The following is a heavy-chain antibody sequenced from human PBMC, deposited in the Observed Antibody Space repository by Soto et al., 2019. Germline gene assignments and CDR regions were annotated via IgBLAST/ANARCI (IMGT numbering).Heavy chain of an antibody. CDR1: GFTFPTYT. Sequence: EVQLLESGGGLVQPGGSLGLSCAASGFTFPTYTMSWVRRAPGKGLGWVSAITGSGASTYYADSVKGRFTISRDNSKNTLYLQMNSLRAEDTAVYYCAKNSAATIRVGYDYWGQGTLVTVSS. CDR2: ITGSGAST. J-gene: IGHJ4*02. D-gene: IGHD5-12*01. V-gene: IGHV3-23*01. CDR3: AKNSAATIRVGYDY.